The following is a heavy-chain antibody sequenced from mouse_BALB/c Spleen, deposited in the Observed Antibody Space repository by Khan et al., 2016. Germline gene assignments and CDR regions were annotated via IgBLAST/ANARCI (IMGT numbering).Heavy chain of an antibody. J-gene: IGHJ3*01. Sequence: EVQLQESGPGLVKPSQSLSLTCSVTGYSITSDYYWNWIRQFPGNKLEWMGCISYDGSNTYNPSIRNRISITRDTSKNQFFLKLNSVTTAVTASYYCTRAEITGTFAYGGKGTLVTVSA. CDR1: GYSITSDYY. D-gene: IGHD4-1*01. CDR2: ISYDGSN. V-gene: IGHV3-6*02. CDR3: TRAEITGTFAY.